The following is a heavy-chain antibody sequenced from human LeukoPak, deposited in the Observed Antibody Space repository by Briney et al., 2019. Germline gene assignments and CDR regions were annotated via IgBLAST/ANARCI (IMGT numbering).Heavy chain of an antibody. CDR2: INHSGGT. J-gene: IGHJ3*02. Sequence: SETLSLTCAVYGGSFSDDYWSWIRQPPGKGLEWIGEINHSGGTNYNPSLTSRLTMSIDTSKNQFSLKLSSVTAADTAVYYCARSPFNRDEMAFDIWGQGTMVTVSS. D-gene: IGHD2/OR15-2a*01. CDR1: GGSFSDDY. V-gene: IGHV4-34*01. CDR3: ARSPFNRDEMAFDI.